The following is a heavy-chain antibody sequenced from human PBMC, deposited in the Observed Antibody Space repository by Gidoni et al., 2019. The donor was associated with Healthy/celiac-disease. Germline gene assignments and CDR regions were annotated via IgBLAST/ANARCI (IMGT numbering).Heavy chain of an antibody. CDR1: GGTFSSYA. D-gene: IGHD6-19*01. CDR3: ASFRTDPARTGAGDAFDI. V-gene: IGHV1-69*06. J-gene: IGHJ3*02. CDR2: IIPIFGTA. Sequence: QVQLVQSGAEVKKPGSSVKVSCKASGGTFSSYAISWVRQAPGQGLEWMGGIIPIFGTANYAQKFQGRVTITADKSTSTAYMELSSLRSEDTAVYYCASFRTDPARTGAGDAFDIWGQGTMVTVSS.